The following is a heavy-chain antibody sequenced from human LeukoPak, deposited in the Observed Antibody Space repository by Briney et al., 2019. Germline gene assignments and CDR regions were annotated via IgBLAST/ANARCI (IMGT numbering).Heavy chain of an antibody. V-gene: IGHV3-66*01. CDR1: GFPATSNY. J-gene: IGHJ3*02. D-gene: IGHD3-3*01. CDR2: IYSGGAT. CDR3: ARDIFLSAGAFDI. Sequence: GGSLRLSCAASGFPATSNYMSWVRQAPGKGLEWVSLIYSGGATNYADSVRGRFTISRGNSMDTVYLQMNSLRAEDTAVYYCARDIFLSAGAFDIWGQGTMVSVSS.